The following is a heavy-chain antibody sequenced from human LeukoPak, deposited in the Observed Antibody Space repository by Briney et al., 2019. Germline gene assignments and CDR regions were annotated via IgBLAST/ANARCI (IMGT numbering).Heavy chain of an antibody. J-gene: IGHJ4*02. V-gene: IGHV3-23*01. CDR1: GFSFSSFG. Sequence: PGGSLRLSCAASGFSFSSFGMSWVRQAPGKGLEWVSGISGSGGSTYYADSVKGRFTISRDNSKNTLYLQMNSLRAEDTAVYYCAKHFKNYDFWSALFDYWGQGTLVTVSS. CDR2: ISGSGGST. D-gene: IGHD3-3*01. CDR3: AKHFKNYDFWSALFDY.